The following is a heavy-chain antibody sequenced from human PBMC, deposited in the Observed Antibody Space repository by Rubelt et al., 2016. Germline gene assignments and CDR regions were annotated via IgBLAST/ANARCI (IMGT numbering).Heavy chain of an antibody. Sequence: EVQLLESGGGLVQPGESLRLSCAASGFAFRIYWMHWVRLAPGKGLEWVSSISGSSGYIYYEDSVKGRFTISRDNAKKTLFLQMNSVTAEDTAVDYCARDRSYYDSSGYYYYHFGLEDWGQGTTVTVAS. CDR3: ARDRSYYDSSGYYYYHFGLED. CDR1: GFAFRIYW. J-gene: IGHJ6*02. CDR2: ISGSSGYI. D-gene: IGHD3-22*01. V-gene: IGHV3-21*01.